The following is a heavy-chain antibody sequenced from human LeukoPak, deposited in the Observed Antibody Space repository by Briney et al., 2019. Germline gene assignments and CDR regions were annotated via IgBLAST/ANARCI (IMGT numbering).Heavy chain of an antibody. CDR3: ALCQSCYSLSEGAFDI. V-gene: IGHV1-2*02. D-gene: IGHD2-2*01. CDR2: INPNSGDT. Sequence: ASVKVSCRASGYIFTGYYIHWVRQAPGQGLEWMGWINPNSGDTKYAQKFQGRVTMTRDTSVNTAYMEMSSLTSDDTAVFYCALCQSCYSLSEGAFDIWGQGIMVTVSS. J-gene: IGHJ3*02. CDR1: GYIFTGYY.